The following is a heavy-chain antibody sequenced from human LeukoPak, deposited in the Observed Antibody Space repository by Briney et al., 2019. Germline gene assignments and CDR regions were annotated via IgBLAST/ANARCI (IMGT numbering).Heavy chain of an antibody. V-gene: IGHV3-74*01. CDR3: ARISYHSSGYFDY. Sequence: PGGSLRLSCAASGFTFSSYWMHWVRQAPGKGLVWVSRILSDGPNTNYADSVKGRFTISGDNAKNTLYLQMNSLGAEDTAVYYCARISYHSSGYFDYWGQGTLVTVSS. D-gene: IGHD3-22*01. J-gene: IGHJ4*02. CDR2: ILSDGPNT. CDR1: GFTFSSYW.